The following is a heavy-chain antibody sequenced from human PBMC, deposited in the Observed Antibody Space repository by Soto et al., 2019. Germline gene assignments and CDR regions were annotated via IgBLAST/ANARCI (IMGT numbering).Heavy chain of an antibody. D-gene: IGHD7-27*01. CDR1: GGSISNVNYC. J-gene: IGHJ4*01. Sequence: QVQLQESGPGLVKPSQTLSLTCTVSGGSISNVNYCWSWIRQPPDKGLEWIGHIYNGGSTYNNPSPPRPSNISRDNSKNQVSPPLSPWSGAEPGGYYRGRGASGDKVDYWGQGTLVTLPS. CDR2: IYNGGST. V-gene: IGHV4-30-4*01. CDR3: GRGASGDKVDY.